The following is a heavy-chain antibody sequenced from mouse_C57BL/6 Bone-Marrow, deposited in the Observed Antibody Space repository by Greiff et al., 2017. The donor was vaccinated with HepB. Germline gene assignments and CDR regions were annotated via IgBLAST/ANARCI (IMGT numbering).Heavy chain of an antibody. CDR3: ARGKIYFDY. CDR1: GFTFSSYA. V-gene: IGHV5-4*03. CDR2: ISDGGSYT. Sequence: DVKLQESGGGLVKPGGSLKLSCAASGFTFSSYAMSWVRQTPEKRLEWVATISDGGSYTYYPDNVKGRLTISRDNAKNNLYLQMSHLKSEDTAMYYCARGKIYFDYWGQGTTLTVSS. J-gene: IGHJ2*01.